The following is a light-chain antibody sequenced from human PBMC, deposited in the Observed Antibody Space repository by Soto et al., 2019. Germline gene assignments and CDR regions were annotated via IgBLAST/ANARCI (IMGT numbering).Light chain of an antibody. CDR2: NAS. V-gene: IGKV3-11*01. Sequence: EIVLTQSPATLSLSPGERATLSCRASQSVRTYLAWYQQKLGQPPRLLIYNASNRATGIPARFSGSGSGTDFTLTISSLEPEDFAVYYCQQRSSWPRTFGQGTRLEIK. J-gene: IGKJ5*01. CDR3: QQRSSWPRT. CDR1: QSVRTY.